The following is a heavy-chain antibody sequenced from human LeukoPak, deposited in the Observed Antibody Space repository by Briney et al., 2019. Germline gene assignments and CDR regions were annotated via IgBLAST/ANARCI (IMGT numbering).Heavy chain of an antibody. CDR2: ISSSGGSI. J-gene: IGHJ4*02. V-gene: IGHV3-48*03. CDR1: GFTFTSYE. D-gene: IGHD6-13*01. CDR3: ARDSGISWYFDS. Sequence: GGSLRLSCAASGFTFTSYEMNWVRQAPGKGLEWVSYISSSGGSIYYAGSVKGRFTMSRDNAKNSLYLQMNSLRDEDTAVYYCARDSGISWYFDSWGQGTLVTVSS.